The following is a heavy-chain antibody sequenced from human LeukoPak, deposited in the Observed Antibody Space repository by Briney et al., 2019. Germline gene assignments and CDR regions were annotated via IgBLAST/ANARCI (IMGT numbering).Heavy chain of an antibody. Sequence: PGGSLRLSCAASGFTFSSAWMHWVRQAPGKGLEWVSYISSSSSTIYYADSVKGRFTISRDNAKNSLYLQMNSLRAEDTAVYYCATDYGSGIVSFDYWGQGTLVTVSS. V-gene: IGHV3-48*01. D-gene: IGHD3-10*01. J-gene: IGHJ4*02. CDR1: GFTFSSAW. CDR2: ISSSSSTI. CDR3: ATDYGSGIVSFDY.